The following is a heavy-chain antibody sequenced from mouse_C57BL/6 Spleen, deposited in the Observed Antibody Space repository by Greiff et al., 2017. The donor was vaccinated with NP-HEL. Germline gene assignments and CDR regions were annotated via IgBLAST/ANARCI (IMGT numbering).Heavy chain of an antibody. CDR1: GYAFSSYW. Sequence: QVQLQQSGAELVKPGASVKISCKASGYAFSSYWMNWVKQRPGKGLEWIGQIYPGDGDTNYNGKFKGKATLTADKSSSTAYMQLSSLTSEDSAVYFCARSCNGDYYAMDYWGQGTSVTVSS. V-gene: IGHV1-80*01. J-gene: IGHJ4*01. CDR2: IYPGDGDT. CDR3: ARSCNGDYYAMDY.